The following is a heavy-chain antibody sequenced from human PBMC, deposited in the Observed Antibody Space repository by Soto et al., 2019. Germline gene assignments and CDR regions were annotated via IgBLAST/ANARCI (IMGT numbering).Heavy chain of an antibody. V-gene: IGHV3-30*02. Sequence: PGESLKISCAASGFTFSSYGMHWVRQAPGKGLEWVAVIWYDGSNKYYADSVKGRFTISRDNSKNTLYLQMNSLRAEDTAVYYCAKDAVGGMGATAPNWFDPWGQGTLVTVSS. J-gene: IGHJ5*02. CDR3: AKDAVGGMGATAPNWFDP. CDR1: GFTFSSYG. D-gene: IGHD1-26*01. CDR2: IWYDGSNK.